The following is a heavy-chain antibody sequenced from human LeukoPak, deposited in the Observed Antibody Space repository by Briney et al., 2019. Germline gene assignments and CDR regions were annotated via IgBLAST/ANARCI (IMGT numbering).Heavy chain of an antibody. CDR3: AKLTSSTWWGTFDY. D-gene: IGHD6-13*01. Sequence: PGGSLRLSCAASGFTFSSYGMHWVRQAPGKGLEWVAFIRYDGSNKYYADSVKGRFTISRDNSKNTLYLQMNSLRAEDTAVYYCAKLTSSTWWGTFDYWGQGTLVTLSS. J-gene: IGHJ4*02. CDR1: GFTFSSYG. CDR2: IRYDGSNK. V-gene: IGHV3-30*02.